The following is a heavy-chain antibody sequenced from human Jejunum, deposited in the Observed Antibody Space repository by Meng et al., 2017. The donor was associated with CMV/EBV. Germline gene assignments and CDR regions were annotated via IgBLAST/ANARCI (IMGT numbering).Heavy chain of an antibody. Sequence: SGFSVSTQYMSWVRQAPGKGLEWVPVTYTGGRTNYGGSVQGRFTVSRDTSNNTLYLQMNSLRAEDTAIYYCATHLNNFGVVAAIDYWGQGTLVTVSS. CDR2: TYTGGRT. V-gene: IGHV3-53*01. CDR1: GFSVSTQY. D-gene: IGHD3-3*01. CDR3: ATHLNNFGVVAAIDY. J-gene: IGHJ4*02.